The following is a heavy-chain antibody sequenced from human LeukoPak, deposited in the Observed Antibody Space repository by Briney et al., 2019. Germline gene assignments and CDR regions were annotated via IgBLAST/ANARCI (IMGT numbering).Heavy chain of an antibody. J-gene: IGHJ4*02. CDR1: GFSIGSSW. CDR3: ARDPAWGAIDY. V-gene: IGHV3-7*01. CDR2: MNEDGSGT. D-gene: IGHD7-27*01. Sequence: PGGSLRLSCAVPGFSIGSSWMSWVRQTPGKGLEWVADMNEDGSGTYYVDSVKGRFTVSRDNAQNLVYLQMNSLRVEDTGVYYCARDPAWGAIDYWGQGTLVTVSS.